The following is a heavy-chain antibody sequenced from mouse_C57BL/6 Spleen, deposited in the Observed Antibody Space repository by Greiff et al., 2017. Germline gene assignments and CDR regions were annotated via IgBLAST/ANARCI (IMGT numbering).Heavy chain of an antibody. J-gene: IGHJ3*01. V-gene: IGHV1-82*01. D-gene: IGHD1-1*01. Sequence: VQVVESGPELVKPGASVKISCKASGYAFSSSWMNWVKQRPGKGLEWIGRIYPGDGDTNYNGKFKGKATLTADKSSSTAYMQLSSLTSEDSAVYFCAISSPWFAYWGQGTLVTVSA. CDR2: IYPGDGDT. CDR3: AISSPWFAY. CDR1: GYAFSSSW.